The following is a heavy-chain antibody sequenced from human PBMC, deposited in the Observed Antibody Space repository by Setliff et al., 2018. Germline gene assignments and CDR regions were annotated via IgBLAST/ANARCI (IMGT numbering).Heavy chain of an antibody. D-gene: IGHD5-18*01. J-gene: IGHJ4*02. CDR3: ASLSPLRGYSYGIDY. CDR2: IYYSGST. CDR1: TFSGYY. V-gene: IGHV4-30-4*01. Sequence: TFSGYYMQWIRQPPGKGLEWIGYIYYSGSTYYNPSLKSRVTISVDTSKNQFSLKLSSVTAADTAVYYCASLSPLRGYSYGIDYWGQGTLVTVSS.